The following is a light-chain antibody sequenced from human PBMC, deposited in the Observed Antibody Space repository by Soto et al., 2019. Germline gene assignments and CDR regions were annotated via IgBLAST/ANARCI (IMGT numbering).Light chain of an antibody. V-gene: IGKV3-15*01. CDR2: GAS. J-gene: IGKJ2*01. Sequence: EIVMTQSPATLSVSPGERATLSCRASQSVSSNLAWYQQKPGQAPRLLIYGASTRATGIPARFRGSGSGTEFTLTISSLQSEDLAVYYCQQYNNWPPYTFGRGTKLVIK. CDR3: QQYNNWPPYT. CDR1: QSVSSN.